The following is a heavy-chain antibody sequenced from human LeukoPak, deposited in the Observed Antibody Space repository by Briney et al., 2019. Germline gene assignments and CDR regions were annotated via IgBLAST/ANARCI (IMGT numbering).Heavy chain of an antibody. CDR1: GFTFSSYG. V-gene: IGHV3-33*01. D-gene: IGHD4-17*01. CDR3: AREDVGDYPRL. CDR2: IWYDGSNK. J-gene: IGHJ4*02. Sequence: GRSLRLSCAASGFTFSSYGMHWVRQAPGKGLEWVAVIWYDGSNKYYADSVKGRFTISRDNPKNTLYLQMNSLRAEDTAVYYCAREDVGDYPRLWGQGTLVTVSS.